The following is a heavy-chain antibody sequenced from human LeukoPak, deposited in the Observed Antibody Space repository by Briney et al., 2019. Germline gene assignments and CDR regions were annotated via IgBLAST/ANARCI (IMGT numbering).Heavy chain of an antibody. J-gene: IGHJ6*02. D-gene: IGHD3-22*01. CDR2: ISSSSSTI. V-gene: IGHV3-48*02. Sequence: PGGSLRLSCAASGFTFSSYSMTWVRQAPGKGLEWVSYISSSSSTIYYADSVKGRFTISRDNAKNSLYLQMNSLRDEDTAVYYCARETYDSSGYYYFYYYGMDVWGQGTTVTVSS. CDR3: ARETYDSSGYYYFYYYGMDV. CDR1: GFTFSSYS.